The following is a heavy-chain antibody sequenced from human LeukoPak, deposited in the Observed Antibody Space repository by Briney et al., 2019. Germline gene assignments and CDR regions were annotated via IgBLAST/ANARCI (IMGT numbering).Heavy chain of an antibody. Sequence: GGSLRLSCAASGFTFSSYAMRWVRQAPGKGLEWVSGISGSGGSTSYADSVKGRFTISRDNSKNTLYLQMNSLRAEDTAVYYCAKVTYGSGSYGAFDSWGQGTLVTVSS. CDR3: AKVTYGSGSYGAFDS. CDR2: ISGSGGST. V-gene: IGHV3-23*01. J-gene: IGHJ4*02. CDR1: GFTFSSYA. D-gene: IGHD3-10*01.